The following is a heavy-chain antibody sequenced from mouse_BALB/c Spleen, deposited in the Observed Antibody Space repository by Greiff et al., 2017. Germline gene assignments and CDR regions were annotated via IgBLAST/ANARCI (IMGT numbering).Heavy chain of an antibody. CDR2: IRNKANGYTT. CDR3: ARVYDYDWYFDV. D-gene: IGHD2-4*01. CDR1: GFTFTDYY. J-gene: IGHJ1*01. V-gene: IGHV7-3*02. Sequence: DVQLVESGGGLVQPGGSLRLSCATSGFTFTDYYMSWVRQPPGKALEWLGFIRNKANGYTTEYSASVKGRFTISRDNSQSILYLQMNTLRAEDSATYYCARVYDYDWYFDVWGAGTTVTVSS.